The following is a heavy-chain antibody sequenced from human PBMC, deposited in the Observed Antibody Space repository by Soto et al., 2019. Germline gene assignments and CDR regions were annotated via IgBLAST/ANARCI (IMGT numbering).Heavy chain of an antibody. J-gene: IGHJ6*02. V-gene: IGHV3-21*04. CDR2: ISSSSSSYL. Sequence: PVGSLRLSCAASGFTFSSYSMNWVCQAPGKGLEWVSSISSSSSSYLYYADSVKGRFTISRDNSKNTLYLQMNSLRAEDTAVYYCAKEATIFGVGNGMDVWGQGTTVTVSS. CDR1: GFTFSSYS. CDR3: AKEATIFGVGNGMDV. D-gene: IGHD3-3*01.